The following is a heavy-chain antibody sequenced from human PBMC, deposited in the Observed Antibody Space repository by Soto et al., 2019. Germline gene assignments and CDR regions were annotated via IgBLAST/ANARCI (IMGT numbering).Heavy chain of an antibody. J-gene: IGHJ5*02. CDR2: ISAYNGDT. CDR1: GYTFTRYG. Sequence: QVQLVQSGAEVKKPGASVKVSCKASGYTFTRYGISWVRQAPGQGLEWMGWISAYNGDTNYAQKLQGRVTMTTETPTRTASMKLRRLRTDETAVYYCARDLFRGRSADSAYSSSWYDCFDPWGQGTQVTVSS. D-gene: IGHD6-13*01. V-gene: IGHV1-18*01. CDR3: ARDLFRGRSADSAYSSSWYDCFDP.